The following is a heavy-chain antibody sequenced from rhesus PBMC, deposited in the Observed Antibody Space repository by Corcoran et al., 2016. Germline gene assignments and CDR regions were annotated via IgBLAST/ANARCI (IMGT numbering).Heavy chain of an antibody. CDR3: ARGEYSGYSYFDY. CDR1: GGSISRSNW. J-gene: IGHJ4*01. V-gene: IGHV4-65*01. D-gene: IGHD5-42*01. Sequence: QVQLQESGPALVKPSETLSLTCAVSGGSISRSNWWSWVRQPPGKGLEWIGYSSGSSGSTYYNPSLKSRVTISTDTSKNQFSLKLSSVTAADTAVYYCARGEYSGYSYFDYWGQGVLVTVSS. CDR2: SSGSSGST.